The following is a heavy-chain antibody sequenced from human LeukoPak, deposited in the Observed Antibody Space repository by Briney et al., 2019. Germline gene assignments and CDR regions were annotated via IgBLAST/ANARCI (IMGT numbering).Heavy chain of an antibody. D-gene: IGHD2-8*01. J-gene: IGHJ3*02. CDR2: ISSNGGRT. CDR3: ARGGVGAFDI. CDR1: GFTFSSYA. V-gene: IGHV3-64D*06. Sequence: GGSLRLSCSASGFTFSSYAMHWVRQAPGKGLEDVSAISSNGGRTYYADSVKGRFTISRDNSKYTLYLQMSSLRAEDTAAYYCARGGVGAFDIWGQGTMITVSS.